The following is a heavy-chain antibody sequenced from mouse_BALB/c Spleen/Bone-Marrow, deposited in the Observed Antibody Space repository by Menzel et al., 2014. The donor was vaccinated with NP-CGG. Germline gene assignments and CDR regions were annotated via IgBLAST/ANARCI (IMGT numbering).Heavy chain of an antibody. D-gene: IGHD2-14*01. J-gene: IGHJ4*01. CDR2: IWSGGST. V-gene: IGHV2-4-1*01. CDR1: GFSLTSHG. CDR3: ARNPPPYRLYAMDY. Sequence: QVQLQQPGPGLVQPSQSLSITCTVSGFSLTSHGVHWVRQSPGKGLEWLGVIWSGGSTDYNAAFISRLSISKDNSKSQVFFKMNSLQADDTAIYYCARNPPPYRLYAMDYWGQGTSVTVSS.